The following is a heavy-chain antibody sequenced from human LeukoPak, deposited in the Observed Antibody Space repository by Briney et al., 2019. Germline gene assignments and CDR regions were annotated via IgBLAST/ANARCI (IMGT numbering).Heavy chain of an antibody. Sequence: ASVKVSCKASGYTFTSYYMHWVRQAPGQGLEWMGWINPNSGGTNYAQKFQGRVTMTRDTSISTAYMELSRLRSDDTAVYYCARDSPSRRDAFDIWGQGTMVTVSS. V-gene: IGHV1-2*02. D-gene: IGHD6-13*01. CDR2: INPNSGGT. J-gene: IGHJ3*02. CDR3: ARDSPSRRDAFDI. CDR1: GYTFTSYY.